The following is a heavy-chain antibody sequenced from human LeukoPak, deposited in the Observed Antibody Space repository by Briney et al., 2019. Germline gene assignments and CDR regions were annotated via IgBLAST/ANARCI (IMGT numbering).Heavy chain of an antibody. CDR1: GYTFTSYA. V-gene: IGHV1-3*01. J-gene: IGHJ2*01. D-gene: IGHD6-13*01. CDR3: ARDGQQPPGWYFDL. Sequence: GASVKVSCKASGYTFTSYAMHWVRQAPGQRLEWMGWINAGNGNTKYSQKFQGRVAMTRDTSTSTVYMELSSLRSEDTAVYYRARDGQQPPGWYFDLWGRGTLVTVSS. CDR2: INAGNGNT.